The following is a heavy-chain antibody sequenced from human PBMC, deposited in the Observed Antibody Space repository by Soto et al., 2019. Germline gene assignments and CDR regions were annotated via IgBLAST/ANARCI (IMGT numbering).Heavy chain of an antibody. CDR2: INAGNGNT. Sequence: ASVKVSCKASGYTFTSYAMHWVRQAPGQRLERMGWINAGNGNTKYSQKFQGRVTITRDTSASTAYMELSSLRSEDTAVYYCARSRGSGSYFLYYYGMDVWGQGTTVTVSS. CDR1: GYTFTSYA. D-gene: IGHD3-10*01. V-gene: IGHV1-3*01. CDR3: ARSRGSGSYFLYYYGMDV. J-gene: IGHJ6*02.